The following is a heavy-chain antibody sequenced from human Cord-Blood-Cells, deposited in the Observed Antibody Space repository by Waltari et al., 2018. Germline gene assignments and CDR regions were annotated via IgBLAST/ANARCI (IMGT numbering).Heavy chain of an antibody. V-gene: IGHV4-34*01. CDR1: GGSFSGYY. CDR3: ARGVSITGTHYFDY. D-gene: IGHD1-20*01. CDR2: INHSGST. J-gene: IGHJ4*02. Sequence: QVQLQQWGAGLLKPSETLSLTCAVYGGSFSGYYWSWIRQPPGKGLEWIGEINHSGSTNYNPSLKSRVTISVDTSKNQFSLKLSSVTAADTAVYYCARGVSITGTHYFDYWGQGTLVTVSS.